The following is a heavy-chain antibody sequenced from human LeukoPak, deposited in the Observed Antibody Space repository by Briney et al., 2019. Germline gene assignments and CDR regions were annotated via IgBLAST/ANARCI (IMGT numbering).Heavy chain of an antibody. Sequence: SETLSLTCTVSGGSFSTYYWSWIRQPPGKGLEWIGYIYYSGSTNYNPSLKSRVTISVDTSKNQFSLKLSSVTAADTAVYYCARADYCSGGSCYPSPGWFDPWGQGTLVTVSS. CDR3: ARADYCSGGSCYPSPGWFDP. J-gene: IGHJ5*02. CDR1: GGSFSTYY. V-gene: IGHV4-59*01. CDR2: IYYSGST. D-gene: IGHD2-15*01.